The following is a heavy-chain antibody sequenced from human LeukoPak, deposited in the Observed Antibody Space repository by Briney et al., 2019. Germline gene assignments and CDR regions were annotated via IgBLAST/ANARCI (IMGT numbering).Heavy chain of an antibody. J-gene: IGHJ4*02. V-gene: IGHV3-23*01. CDR3: AKDGSSSWSLYYFDY. CDR2: ISGSGGST. D-gene: IGHD6-13*01. CDR1: GFTFSSYA. Sequence: GGSLRLSCAASGFTFSSYAMSWVRQAPGKGLEWVSAISGSGGSTYYADSVKGRFTISRDNSKNTLYLQMNSLRAEDTAVYYCAKDGSSSWSLYYFDYWGQGTLVTVSS.